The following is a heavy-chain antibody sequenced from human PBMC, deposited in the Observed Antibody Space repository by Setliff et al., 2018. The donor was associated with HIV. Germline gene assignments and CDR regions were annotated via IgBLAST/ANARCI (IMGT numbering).Heavy chain of an antibody. CDR3: ARARITMIVVVPDAFDI. V-gene: IGHV1-69*10. CDR1: GGTFSSYA. CDR2: IIPILGIA. Sequence: SVKVSCKASGGTFSSYAISWVRQAPGQGLEWMGGIIPILGIANYAQKFQGRVTITADESTSTAYMELSSLRSEDTAVYYCARARITMIVVVPDAFDIWGQGTMVTVS. J-gene: IGHJ3*02. D-gene: IGHD3-22*01.